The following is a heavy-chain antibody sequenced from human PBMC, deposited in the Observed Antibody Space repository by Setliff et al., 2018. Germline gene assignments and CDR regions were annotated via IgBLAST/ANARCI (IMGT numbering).Heavy chain of an antibody. CDR1: GGSITSGSYY. V-gene: IGHV4-61*02. Sequence: PSETLSLTCAVSGGSITSGSYYWSWIRQPAGEGLEWIGRLHTSGSTYYNLSLKSRLTISLDTSKNQVSLRLTSVTAADTAVYYCARDQAGMGYFDPWGQGTLVTVSS. J-gene: IGHJ5*02. D-gene: IGHD3-10*01. CDR3: ARDQAGMGYFDP. CDR2: LHTSGST.